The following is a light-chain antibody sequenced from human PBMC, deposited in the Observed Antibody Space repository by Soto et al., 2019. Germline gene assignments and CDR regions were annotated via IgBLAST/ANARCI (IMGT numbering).Light chain of an antibody. V-gene: IGKV3-11*01. CDR2: DAS. Sequence: EIVLTQSPVTLSLSPGERATLSCRASQSVSSYLAWYQQKPGQAPRLLIYDASNRATGIPARFSGSGSGTDFTLTISILEPEDFAVYYCQQRSNWLLTFGGGTKVEIK. CDR3: QQRSNWLLT. CDR1: QSVSSY. J-gene: IGKJ4*01.